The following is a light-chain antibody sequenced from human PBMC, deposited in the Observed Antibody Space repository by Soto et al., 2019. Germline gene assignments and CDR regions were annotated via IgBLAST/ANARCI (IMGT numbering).Light chain of an antibody. CDR2: DAS. J-gene: IGKJ5*01. CDR1: QSVSNY. CDR3: QQRSNWPSIT. V-gene: IGKV3-11*01. Sequence: IVLTQSPATLSLSPGERATLSCRASQSVSNYLAWYQQKPGQAPRLLIYDASNRATGIPARFSGSGSGTDFTLTITSLEPEDFAVYHCQQRSNWPSITFGQGTRLEIK.